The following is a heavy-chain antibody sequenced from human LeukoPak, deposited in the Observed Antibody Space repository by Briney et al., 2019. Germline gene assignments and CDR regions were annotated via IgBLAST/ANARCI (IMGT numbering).Heavy chain of an antibody. CDR1: GFTVSSNY. CDR3: AKAGKKRGGGDFDY. CDR2: IYSGGNT. D-gene: IGHD3-16*01. V-gene: IGHV3-53*01. J-gene: IGHJ4*02. Sequence: GGSLRLSCAASGFTVSSNYMSWVRQAPGKGLEWVSVIYSGGNTYYADSVKGRFTISRDNSRNTLFLQMNSLRAEDTAVYYCAKAGKKRGGGDFDYWGQGTLVTVSS.